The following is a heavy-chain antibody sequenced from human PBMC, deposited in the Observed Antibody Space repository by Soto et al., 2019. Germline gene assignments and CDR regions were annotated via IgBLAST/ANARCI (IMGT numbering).Heavy chain of an antibody. CDR2: ISSSSSYI. CDR1: GFTFSSYW. V-gene: IGHV3-21*01. CDR3: ARVPLSGSYYNAFDI. J-gene: IGHJ3*02. Sequence: GGSLRLSCAASGFTFSSYWMSWVRQAPGKGLEWVSSISSSSSYIYYADSVKGRFTISRDNAKNSLYLQMNSLRAEDTAVYYCARVPLSGSYYNAFDIWGQGTMVTVSS. D-gene: IGHD1-26*01.